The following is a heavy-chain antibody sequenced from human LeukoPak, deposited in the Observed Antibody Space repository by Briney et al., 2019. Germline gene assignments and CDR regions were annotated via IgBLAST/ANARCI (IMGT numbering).Heavy chain of an antibody. Sequence: SETLSLTCAVYGGSFSGYYWSWIRQPPGKWLEWIGEINHSGSTNYNPSLKSRVTISVDTSKNQFSLKLSSVTAADPAVYYCAGGGGGGGYYYDSSGYPFDYWGQGTLVTVSS. J-gene: IGHJ4*02. CDR2: INHSGST. D-gene: IGHD3-22*01. V-gene: IGHV4-34*01. CDR3: AGGGGGGGYYYDSSGYPFDY. CDR1: GGSFSGYY.